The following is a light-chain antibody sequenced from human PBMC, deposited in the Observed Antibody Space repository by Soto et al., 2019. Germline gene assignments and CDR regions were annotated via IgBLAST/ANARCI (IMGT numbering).Light chain of an antibody. CDR2: GAS. J-gene: IGKJ5*01. V-gene: IGKV3-15*01. Sequence: DILWSQSPGTRPVYPGGGAPLSGRASKSVGSNLVWFHQTPGQAPRLLIYGASTQATGVPARFSGSGSAADVILTISHLQSEDFAVYYDQQYTNCSPITVGQGTRLEIK. CDR1: KSVGSN. CDR3: QQYTNCSPIT.